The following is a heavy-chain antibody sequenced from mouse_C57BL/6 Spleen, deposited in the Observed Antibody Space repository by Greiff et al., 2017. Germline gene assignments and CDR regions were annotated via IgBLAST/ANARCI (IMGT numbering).Heavy chain of an antibody. CDR2: IYPGSGST. V-gene: IGHV1-55*01. Sequence: VQLQQPGAELVKPGASVKMSCKASGYTFTSYWITWVKQRPGQGLEWIGDIYPGSGSTNYNEKFKSKATLTVDTSSSTAYMQLSSLTSEDSAVYYCAKGSSGYRDFDYWGQGTTLTVS. CDR3: AKGSSGYRDFDY. CDR1: GYTFTSYW. J-gene: IGHJ2*01. D-gene: IGHD3-2*02.